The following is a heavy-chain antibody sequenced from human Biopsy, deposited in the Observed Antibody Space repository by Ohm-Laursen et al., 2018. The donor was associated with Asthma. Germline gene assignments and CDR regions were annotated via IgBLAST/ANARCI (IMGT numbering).Heavy chain of an antibody. V-gene: IGHV3-7*01. Sequence: SLRLSCAAPGFTFSSYWMSWVRQAPGKGLEWVANIKKDGSEKYYVDSVKGRFTISRDNAKNSLYLHMNSLRAEDTAVYYCARTFHFWSPYHAEHYQLWGQGTLATVSS. CDR2: IKKDGSEK. J-gene: IGHJ1*01. CDR1: GFTFSSYW. CDR3: ARTFHFWSPYHAEHYQL. D-gene: IGHD3-3*01.